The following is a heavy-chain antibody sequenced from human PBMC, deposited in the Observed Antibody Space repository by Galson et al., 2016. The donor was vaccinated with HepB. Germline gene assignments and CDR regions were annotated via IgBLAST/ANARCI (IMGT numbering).Heavy chain of an antibody. V-gene: IGHV3-30*04. CDR3: ARDQAPWFGELSGAFDI. CDR2: ISYDGRNK. Sequence: SLRLSCAASGFTFSSYAMLWVRQAPGKGLEWVALISYDGRNKYYAHSVKGRFTISRDDAKNTLFLQMNSLRAEDTAVYYCARDQAPWFGELSGAFDIWGQGTMVTVSS. CDR1: GFTFSSYA. D-gene: IGHD3-10*01. J-gene: IGHJ3*02.